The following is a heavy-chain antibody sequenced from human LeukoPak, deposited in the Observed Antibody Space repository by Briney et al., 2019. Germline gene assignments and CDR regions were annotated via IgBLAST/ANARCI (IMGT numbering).Heavy chain of an antibody. Sequence: PSETLSLTCTVSGYSISSGYYWSWIRQPPGKGLEWIGYIYYSGSTNYNPSLKSRVTISVDTSKNQFSLKLSSVTAADTAVYYCTSVTPTVTMYYFDYWGQGTLVTVSS. CDR2: IYYSGST. CDR1: GYSISSGYY. D-gene: IGHD4-17*01. CDR3: TSVTPTVTMYYFDY. V-gene: IGHV4-61*01. J-gene: IGHJ4*02.